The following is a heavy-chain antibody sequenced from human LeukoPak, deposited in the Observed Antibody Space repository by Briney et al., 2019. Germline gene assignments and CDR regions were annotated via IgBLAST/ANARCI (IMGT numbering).Heavy chain of an antibody. Sequence: GGPLRLSCAASGFTISTYWMDWVRQAPGKGPERVSYISASGGTILYADSVKARFPISRDNAKNSLYLQMNSLRAEDTAVYYCAKSGTYCTEGICYTGYYFDFWGQGTLVTVSS. CDR2: ISASGGTI. D-gene: IGHD2-8*01. J-gene: IGHJ4*02. CDR1: GFTISTYW. CDR3: AKSGTYCTEGICYTGYYFDF. V-gene: IGHV3-48*03.